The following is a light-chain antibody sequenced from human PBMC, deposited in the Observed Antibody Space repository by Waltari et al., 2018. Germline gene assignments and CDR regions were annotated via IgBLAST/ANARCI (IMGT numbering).Light chain of an antibody. CDR1: QSVSRA. Sequence: EIVLTQSPGTLSLSPGERVTLSCRASQSVSRALAWYQQKPGQAPRLLMYGASSSATGISDRFSGSGSGTDFSLTISRLVPEDFAVYYCQHYVRLPATFGQGTKVEIK. CDR3: QHYVRLPAT. CDR2: GAS. J-gene: IGKJ1*01. V-gene: IGKV3-20*01.